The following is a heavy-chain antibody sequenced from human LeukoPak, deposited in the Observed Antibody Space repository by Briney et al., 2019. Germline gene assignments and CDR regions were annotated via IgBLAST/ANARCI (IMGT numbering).Heavy chain of an antibody. Sequence: ASVKVSCKVSGCTLTELSMHWVRQAPGKGLEWMGGFDPEDGETIYAQKFQGRVTMTEDTSTDTAYMELSSLRSEDTAVYYCATIYYGSGSYYNWGAFDIWGQGTMVTVSS. CDR2: FDPEDGET. D-gene: IGHD3-10*01. CDR1: GCTLTELS. CDR3: ATIYYGSGSYYNWGAFDI. J-gene: IGHJ3*02. V-gene: IGHV1-24*01.